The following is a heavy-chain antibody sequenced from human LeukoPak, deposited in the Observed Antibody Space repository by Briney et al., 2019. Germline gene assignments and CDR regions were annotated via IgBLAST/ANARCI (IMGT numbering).Heavy chain of an antibody. CDR3: ARDGVRCGYHEGPDY. CDR2: IWYDGSNK. D-gene: IGHD3-22*01. J-gene: IGHJ4*02. Sequence: PGGSLRLSCAASGFTFSSYGMHWVRQAPGKGLEWVAVIWYDGSNKYLADSVKGRFTISRDNSKNTLYLQMNSLRAEDTAVYYCARDGVRCGYHEGPDYWGQGTLVTVSS. V-gene: IGHV3-33*01. CDR1: GFTFSSYG.